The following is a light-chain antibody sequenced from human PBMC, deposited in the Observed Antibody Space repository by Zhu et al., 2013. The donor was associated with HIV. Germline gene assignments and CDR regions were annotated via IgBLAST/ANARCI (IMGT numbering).Light chain of an antibody. V-gene: IGKV1-5*01. CDR3: QKYNSALWT. J-gene: IGKJ1*01. CDR1: QSVSKW. CDR2: DAS. Sequence: EIQMTQTPSTLPASVGDRVTITCRASQSVSKWVAWYQQKPGKAPKLLIYDASTLETGVPLRFRGSGSGTEFTLTISSLQPEDVATYYCQKYNSALWTFGQGTKVEIK.